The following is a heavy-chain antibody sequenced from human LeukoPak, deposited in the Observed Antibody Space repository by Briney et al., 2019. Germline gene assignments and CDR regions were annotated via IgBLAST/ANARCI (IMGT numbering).Heavy chain of an antibody. CDR3: ASYDY. CDR2: ISYDGSNK. V-gene: IGHV3-30*03. CDR1: GFTFSSYG. Sequence: GGSLRLSCAASGFTFSSYGMHWVRQAPGKGLEWEAVISYDGSNKYYADSVKGRFTISRDNSKNTLYLQMNSLRAEDTAVYYCASYDYWGQGTLVTVSS. J-gene: IGHJ4*02.